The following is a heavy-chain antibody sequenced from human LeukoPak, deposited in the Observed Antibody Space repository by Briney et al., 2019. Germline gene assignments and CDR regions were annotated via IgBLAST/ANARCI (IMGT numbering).Heavy chain of an antibody. CDR1: GYSFTNYC. CDR3: ARWSYDYSSGYYPKWGRIFDY. CDR2: IYPGDSDT. J-gene: IGHJ4*02. V-gene: IGHV5-51*01. D-gene: IGHD3-22*01. Sequence: GESLKISCKGSGYSFTNYCIGWVRQLPGKGLEWMGIIYPGDSDTRYSPSFEGQVTISADKSISTAYLQWSRLKASDTAMYYCARWSYDYSSGYYPKWGRIFDYWGQGTLVPGPS.